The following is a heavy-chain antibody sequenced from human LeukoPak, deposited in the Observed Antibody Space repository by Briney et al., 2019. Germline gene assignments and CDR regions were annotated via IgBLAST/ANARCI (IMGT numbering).Heavy chain of an antibody. CDR1: GGSISSSNW. V-gene: IGHV4-4*02. J-gene: IGHJ3*02. CDR3: AKSIAGSDYDALDI. CDR2: IYHSGST. Sequence: SETLSLTCAVSGGSISSSNWWSWVRQPPGKGLEWIGEIYHSGSTNYNLSLKSRVTISVDKSKNQFSLKLSSVTAADTAVCYCAKSIAGSDYDALDIWGQGTMVTVSS. D-gene: IGHD4-17*01.